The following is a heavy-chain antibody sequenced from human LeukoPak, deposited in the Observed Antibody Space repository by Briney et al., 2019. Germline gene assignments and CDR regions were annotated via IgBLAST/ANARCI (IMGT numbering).Heavy chain of an antibody. Sequence: SETLSLTCTVSGGSISSYYWSWIRQPPGKGLEWIGSIYYSGSTYYNPSLKSRVTISVDTSKNQFSLKLSSVTAADTAVYYCGRYGRIDYWGQGTLVTVSS. J-gene: IGHJ4*02. CDR1: GGSISSYY. CDR3: GRYGRIDY. V-gene: IGHV4-39*07. CDR2: IYYSGST. D-gene: IGHD2-15*01.